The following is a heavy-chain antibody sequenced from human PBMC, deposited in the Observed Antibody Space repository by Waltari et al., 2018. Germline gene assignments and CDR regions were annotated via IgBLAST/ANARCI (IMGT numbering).Heavy chain of an antibody. CDR1: GYSITSGYY. Sequence: QVQLQESGPGLVKPSETLSLTCPFSGYSITSGYYWGWIRQPPGKGLEWIGSIYHSVSTHYNPSLDSRVTISVDTSKDQFALKLGSVTAADTAVYYCARSPPMRSSSWYGEHWGQGTLVTVSS. J-gene: IGHJ1*01. D-gene: IGHD6-13*01. CDR3: ARSPPMRSSSWYGEH. V-gene: IGHV4-38-2*01. CDR2: IYHSVST.